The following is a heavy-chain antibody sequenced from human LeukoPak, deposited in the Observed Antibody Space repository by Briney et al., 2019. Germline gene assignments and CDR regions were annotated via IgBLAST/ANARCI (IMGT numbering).Heavy chain of an antibody. CDR2: ISGSGDRT. Sequence: GGSLRLSCVGAGFTFSNYAMTWVRQAPGKGLGWVSGISGSGDRTYYADSVKGRFTISRDNSKNTLYLQMNSLTDDDSAVYYCAKDRIPVAGRQDIWDYWGQGTLVIVSS. CDR3: AKDRIPVAGRQDIWDY. D-gene: IGHD6-19*01. V-gene: IGHV3-23*01. J-gene: IGHJ4*02. CDR1: GFTFSNYA.